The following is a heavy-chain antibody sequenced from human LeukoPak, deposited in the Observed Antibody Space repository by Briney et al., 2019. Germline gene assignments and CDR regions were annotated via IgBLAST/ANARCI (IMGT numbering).Heavy chain of an antibody. CDR2: ISSSGSTI. CDR1: GFTFSDYY. D-gene: IGHD4-17*01. J-gene: IGHJ3*02. Sequence: GGSLRLSCAASGFTFSDYYMSWIRQAPGKGLEWVSYISSSGSTIYYAGSVKGRFTISRDNAKNSLYLQMNSLRAEDTAVYYCAREVTTVVTLQNAFDIWGQGTMVTVSS. V-gene: IGHV3-11*01. CDR3: AREVTTVVTLQNAFDI.